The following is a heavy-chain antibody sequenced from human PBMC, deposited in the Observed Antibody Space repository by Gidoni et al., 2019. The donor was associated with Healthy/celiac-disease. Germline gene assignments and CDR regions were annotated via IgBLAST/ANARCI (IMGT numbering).Heavy chain of an antibody. J-gene: IGHJ4*02. CDR1: ASTFTSHG. CDR3: ARDFPDGSGNQWGGY. CDR2: ISAYNGNT. V-gene: IGHV1-18*01. D-gene: IGHD3-10*01. Sequence: GKVSCKASASTFTSHGISWVRQAPGQGLEWMGWISAYNGNTNYAQKLQGRGTMTTDTSTSTAYMELRSLRSDDTAVYYCARDFPDGSGNQWGGYWGQGTLVTVSS.